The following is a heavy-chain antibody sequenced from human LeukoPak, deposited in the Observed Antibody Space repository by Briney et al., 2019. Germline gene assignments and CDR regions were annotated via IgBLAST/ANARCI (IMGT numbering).Heavy chain of an antibody. CDR1: GGSFSGYY. J-gene: IGHJ6*03. CDR3: ARARAIVVVVAAHSRRYYYMDV. CDR2: INHSGST. V-gene: IGHV4-34*01. Sequence: PSETLSLTCAVYGGSFSGYYWSWIRQPPGKGLEWIGEINHSGSTNYNPSLKSRVTISVDTSKNQFSLKLSSVTAADTAVYYCARARAIVVVVAAHSRRYYYMDVWGKGTTVTVSS. D-gene: IGHD2-15*01.